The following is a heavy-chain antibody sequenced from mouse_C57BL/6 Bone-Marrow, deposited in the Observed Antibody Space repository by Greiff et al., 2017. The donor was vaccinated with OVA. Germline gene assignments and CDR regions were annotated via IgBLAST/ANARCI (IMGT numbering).Heavy chain of an antibody. CDR2: ISSGSSTI. J-gene: IGHJ4*01. CDR1: GFTFSDYG. V-gene: IGHV5-17*01. D-gene: IGHD1-1*01. CDR3: ARPITTVVARAMDY. Sequence: DVQLVESGGGLVKPGGSLKLSCAASGFTFSDYGMHWVRQAPEKGLEWVAYISSGSSTIYYADTVKGRFTISRDNAKNTLFLQMTSLRSEDTAMYYCARPITTVVARAMDYWGQGTSVTVSS.